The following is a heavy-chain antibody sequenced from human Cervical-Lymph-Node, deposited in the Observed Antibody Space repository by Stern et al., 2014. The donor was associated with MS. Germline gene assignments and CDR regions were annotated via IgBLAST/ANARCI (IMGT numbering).Heavy chain of an antibody. CDR2: ISSSSNYI. Sequence: EVQLVESGGGLVKPGGSLRLSCAGSGFTFSTYTMNWVRQAPGKGLECVSSISSSSNYIYYADSVKGRFTISRDNAKNSLFLQMSSLRAEDTAVYYCASAPETAPQYFDSWGQGTLLTVSS. V-gene: IGHV3-21*01. D-gene: IGHD1-14*01. J-gene: IGHJ4*02. CDR3: ASAPETAPQYFDS. CDR1: GFTFSTYT.